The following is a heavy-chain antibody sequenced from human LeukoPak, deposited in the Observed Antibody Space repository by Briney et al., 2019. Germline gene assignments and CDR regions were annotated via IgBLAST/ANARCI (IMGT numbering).Heavy chain of an antibody. CDR3: ARHWNLLYYFDY. J-gene: IGHJ4*01. Sequence: SQTLSLTCTVSGGSISSGGYYWSWIRQPPGKGLEWIGYIYHTGSAFYKASLKSRVTISVDTSKNQISLKLRSVTAADTAVYYCARHWNLLYYFDYWGHGTLVTVSS. D-gene: IGHD1-1*01. V-gene: IGHV4-30-2*01. CDR1: GGSISSGGYY. CDR2: IYHTGSA.